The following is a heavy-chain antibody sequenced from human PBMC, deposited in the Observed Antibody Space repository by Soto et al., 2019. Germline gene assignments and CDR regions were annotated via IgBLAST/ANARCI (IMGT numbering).Heavy chain of an antibody. V-gene: IGHV4-34*01. CDR2: INHSGST. J-gene: IGHJ4*02. CDR3: TRDHQSTLDYYFDY. Sequence: SETLSLTCAFYGGSFSGYYWSWIRQPPGKGLEWIGEINHSGSTNYNPSLKSRFTISRDNAENSLFLQMNSLRAEDTAVYYCTRDHQSTLDYYFDYWGQGALVTVSS. CDR1: GGSFSGYY. D-gene: IGHD3-10*01.